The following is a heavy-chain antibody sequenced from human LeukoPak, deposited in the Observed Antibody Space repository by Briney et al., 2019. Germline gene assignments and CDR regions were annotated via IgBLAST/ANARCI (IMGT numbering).Heavy chain of an antibody. V-gene: IGHV4-30-2*01. CDR2: IYHSGST. CDR1: GGSISSGGYS. CDR3: ARALYYYDSSGYYYPYYFDY. Sequence: KPSQTLSLTCAVSGGSISSGGYSWSWIRQPPGKGLEWIGYIYHSGSTYYNPSLKSRVTISVDRSKNQFSLKLSSVTAADTAVYYCARALYYYDSSGYYYPYYFDYWGQGTLVTVSS. D-gene: IGHD3-22*01. J-gene: IGHJ4*02.